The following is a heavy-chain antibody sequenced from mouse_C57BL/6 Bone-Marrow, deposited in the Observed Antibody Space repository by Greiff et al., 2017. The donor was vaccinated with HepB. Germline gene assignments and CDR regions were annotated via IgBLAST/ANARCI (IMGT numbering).Heavy chain of an antibody. J-gene: IGHJ1*03. V-gene: IGHV1-64*01. Sequence: QVQLQQPGAELVKPGASVKLSCKASGYTFTSYWMHWVKQRPGQGLEWIGMIHPNSGSTNYNEKFKSKATLTVDKSSSTAYMQLSSLTAEDSAVYYWARSDYGRGVRYFDVWGTGTTVTVSS. CDR3: ARSDYGRGVRYFDV. CDR1: GYTFTSYW. D-gene: IGHD1-1*01. CDR2: IHPNSGST.